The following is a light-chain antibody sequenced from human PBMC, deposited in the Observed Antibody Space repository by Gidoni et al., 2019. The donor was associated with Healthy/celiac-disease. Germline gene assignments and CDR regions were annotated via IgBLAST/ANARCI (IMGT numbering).Light chain of an antibody. V-gene: IGKV3-20*01. CDR3: QQYGSSPWT. J-gene: IGKJ1*01. CDR2: GAS. Sequence: DIVLTQSPGTLSLSPGDGATLSCRASQSVSSSYLAWYQQKPGQAPRLLSYGASSRATGTPDRFSGSGSGTDFTLTISRLEPEDFAVYYCQQYGSSPWTFXQXTKVEIK. CDR1: QSVSSSY.